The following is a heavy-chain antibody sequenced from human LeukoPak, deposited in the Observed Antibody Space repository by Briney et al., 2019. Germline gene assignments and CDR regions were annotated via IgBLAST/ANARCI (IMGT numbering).Heavy chain of an antibody. D-gene: IGHD2-15*01. J-gene: IGHJ5*02. CDR2: ISGSGGST. CDR1: GFTFGDYA. Sequence: PGGPLRLSCTASGFTFGDYAMSWVRQAPGKGLEWVSAISGSGGSTYYADSVKGRFTISRDNSKNTLYLQMNSLRAEDTAVYYCAKNSDIVVVVAATRTGWFDPWGQGTLVTVSS. CDR3: AKNSDIVVVVAATRTGWFDP. V-gene: IGHV3-23*01.